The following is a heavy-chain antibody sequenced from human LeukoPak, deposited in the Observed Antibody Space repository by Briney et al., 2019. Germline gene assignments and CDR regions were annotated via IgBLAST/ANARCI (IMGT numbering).Heavy chain of an antibody. CDR2: ISSSSSYI. Sequence: GGSLRLSCAASGFTFSSYSMNWVRQAPGKGLEWVSSISSSSSYIYYADSVKGRFTISRDNSNNTLSLQMNSLRAEDTAIYCCAKLGCSGGTCYSDYWGQGTLVTVSS. D-gene: IGHD2-15*01. CDR3: AKLGCSGGTCYSDY. CDR1: GFTFSSYS. J-gene: IGHJ4*02. V-gene: IGHV3-21*04.